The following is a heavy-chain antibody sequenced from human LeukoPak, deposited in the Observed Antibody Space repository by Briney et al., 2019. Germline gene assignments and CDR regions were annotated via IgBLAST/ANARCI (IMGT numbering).Heavy chain of an antibody. CDR2: IYYSGST. D-gene: IGHD3-10*01. CDR1: GGSISSSSYY. Sequence: PSETLSLTCTVSGGSISSSSYYWGWIRQPPGKGLEWIGSIYYSGSTYYNPSLKSRVTISVDTSKNQFSLKLSSVTAADTAVYYCARRRAGTTMVRHRWFDPWGQGTLVTVSS. J-gene: IGHJ5*02. V-gene: IGHV4-39*07. CDR3: ARRRAGTTMVRHRWFDP.